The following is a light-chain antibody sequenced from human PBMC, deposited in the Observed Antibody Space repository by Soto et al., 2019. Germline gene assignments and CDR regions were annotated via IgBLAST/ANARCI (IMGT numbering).Light chain of an antibody. CDR2: GAS. CDR3: QQYGSSPWA. CDR1: QSVSSSY. V-gene: IGKV3-20*01. J-gene: IGKJ1*01. Sequence: EIVLTQSPGTLSLSPGERATLSCRASQSVSSSYLAWYQQKPGQAPRLLIYGASGRATGIPDRFSGSGSGTEFTLTIIRLEPEDFAVYYCQQYGSSPWAFGQGTKVDI.